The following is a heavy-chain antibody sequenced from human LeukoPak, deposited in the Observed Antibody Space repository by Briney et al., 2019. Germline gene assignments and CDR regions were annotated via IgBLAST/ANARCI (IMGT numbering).Heavy chain of an antibody. J-gene: IGHJ4*02. D-gene: IGHD5-24*01. CDR2: IRSKAYGGTS. CDR1: GFTFGDYG. V-gene: IGHV3-49*04. Sequence: GGSLRLSCTASGFTFGDYGMSWVRQAPGKGLGWLGFIRSKAYGGTSEYAASVKGRFTISRDDSKRIAYLQMNSLETEDTALYYCTRGWLQFDYWGQGTLVTVSS. CDR3: TRGWLQFDY.